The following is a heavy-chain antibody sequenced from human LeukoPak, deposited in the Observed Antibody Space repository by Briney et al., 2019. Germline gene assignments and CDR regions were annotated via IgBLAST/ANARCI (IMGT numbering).Heavy chain of an antibody. CDR3: ASEMTTPAFDI. J-gene: IGHJ3*02. CDR2: IKQDGSEK. D-gene: IGHD4-17*01. V-gene: IGHV3-7*01. Sequence: GGSLRLSCAASGFTFSSYWMSWVRQSPGKGLEWVANIKQDGSEKYYVDSVKGRFTISRDNAKNSLYLQMNSLRAEDTAVYYCASEMTTPAFDIWGQGTMVTVSS. CDR1: GFTFSSYW.